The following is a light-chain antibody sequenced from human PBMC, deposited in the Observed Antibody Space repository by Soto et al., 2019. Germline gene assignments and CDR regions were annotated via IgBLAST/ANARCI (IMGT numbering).Light chain of an antibody. CDR3: LQHNSYPRT. V-gene: IGKV1-17*01. CDR1: QGISTD. CDR2: AAY. Sequence: DIQMTQSPSSLSASVGDRVTLTCRASQGISTDLGWYQQKPGKAAKRLIYAAYSLESGVTSRFRGRGSGAEFTLTITSLQPEDFATYYCLQHNSYPRTFGQGTKVEIK. J-gene: IGKJ1*01.